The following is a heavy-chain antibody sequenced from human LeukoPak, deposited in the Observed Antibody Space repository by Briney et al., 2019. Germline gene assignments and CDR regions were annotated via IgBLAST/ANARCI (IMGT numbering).Heavy chain of an antibody. V-gene: IGHV3-23*01. CDR2: IFGSGGSA. J-gene: IGHJ4*02. CDR1: GFPFGIHA. D-gene: IGHD5-18*01. Sequence: GGSLTLSCKASGFPFGIHAMYWPRKARGKALEWVTCIFGSGGSAHYADSVKGRFTISRDNSRNTVYLQINSLRAEDTAVYYCGKTTVGYSSGQKPAWPVDYWGQGTLVTVSS. CDR3: GKTTVGYSSGQKPAWPVDY.